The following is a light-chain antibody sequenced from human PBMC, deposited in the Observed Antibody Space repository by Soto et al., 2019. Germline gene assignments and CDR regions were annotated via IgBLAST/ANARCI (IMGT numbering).Light chain of an antibody. Sequence: DIQMTQSPSTLSASVGDRVTITCRASQSISSWLAWYQQKPGKAPKVLIYKASNLESGVPSRFSGSGSEPEFSLTISSLHPDDAATYYCQHYKSYPYTFGQGTQLEI. V-gene: IGKV1-5*03. CDR3: QHYKSYPYT. J-gene: IGKJ2*01. CDR1: QSISSW. CDR2: KAS.